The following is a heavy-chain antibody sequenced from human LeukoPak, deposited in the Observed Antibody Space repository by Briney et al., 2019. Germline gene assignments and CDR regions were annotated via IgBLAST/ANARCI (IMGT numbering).Heavy chain of an antibody. Sequence: ASVKVSCKASGYTFTGYYMHWVRQAPGQGLEWMGWINPNSGGTNYAQKFQGRVTMTRDTSISTAYMELSRLRSDDTAVYYCARDGPYYGDRSSGGSYNWFDPWGQGTLVTVSS. V-gene: IGHV1-2*02. CDR3: ARDGPYYGDRSSGGSYNWFDP. CDR2: INPNSGGT. J-gene: IGHJ5*02. D-gene: IGHD4-17*01. CDR1: GYTFTGYY.